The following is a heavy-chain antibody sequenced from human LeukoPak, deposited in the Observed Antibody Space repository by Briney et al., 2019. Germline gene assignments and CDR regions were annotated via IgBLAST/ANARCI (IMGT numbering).Heavy chain of an antibody. D-gene: IGHD6-19*01. Sequence: SQTLSPTCAISGDSVSSNSAAWNWIRQSPSRGLEWLGRTYYRSKWYNDYAVSVKSRITINPDTSKNQFSLQLNSVTPEDTAVYYCARVGAVDPASALDYWGQGTLVTVSS. V-gene: IGHV6-1*01. CDR2: TYYRSKWYN. CDR1: GDSVSSNSAA. CDR3: ARVGAVDPASALDY. J-gene: IGHJ4*02.